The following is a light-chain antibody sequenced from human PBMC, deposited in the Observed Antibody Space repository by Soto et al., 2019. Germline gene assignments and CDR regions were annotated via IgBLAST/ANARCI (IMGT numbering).Light chain of an antibody. Sequence: EIVMTQSPATLSVSPGERATLSCRASQSVSSNLAWYQQKPGQAPRLLIYGASTRATGIPARFSGSGSGTEFTLTISSLQSEDVAVYYCQQYNNWPPGRTFGQGTKLDIK. CDR3: QQYNNWPPGRT. CDR1: QSVSSN. CDR2: GAS. V-gene: IGKV3-15*01. J-gene: IGKJ1*01.